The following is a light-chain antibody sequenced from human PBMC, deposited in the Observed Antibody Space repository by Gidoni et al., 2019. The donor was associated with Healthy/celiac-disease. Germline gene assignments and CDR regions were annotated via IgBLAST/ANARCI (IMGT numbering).Light chain of an antibody. CDR2: GNS. V-gene: IGLV1-40*01. J-gene: IGLJ2*01. CDR3: QSYDSSLSGGVV. Sequence: ISCTGSSSNIGSGYDVHWYPQLPGTAPKLLIYGNSNRPSGVPDRFSGSKSGTSASLAITGLQAEDEADYYCQSYDSSLSGGVVFGGGTKLTVL. CDR1: SSNIGSGYD.